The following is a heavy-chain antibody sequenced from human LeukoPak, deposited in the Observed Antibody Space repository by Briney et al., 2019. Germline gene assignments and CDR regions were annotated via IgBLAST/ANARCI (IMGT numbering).Heavy chain of an antibody. CDR2: IYTSGST. CDR1: GGSISSGSYY. Sequence: PSQTLSLTCTLPGGSISSGSYYWSWIRQPAGKGLEWIGRIYTSGSTNYNPSLESRFTISVDTSKNQFSLKLSSVTAADTAVYYCARDRGYYDSSGYYYGTEWGQGTLVTVSS. CDR3: ARDRGYYDSSGYYYGTE. D-gene: IGHD3-22*01. J-gene: IGHJ4*02. V-gene: IGHV4-61*02.